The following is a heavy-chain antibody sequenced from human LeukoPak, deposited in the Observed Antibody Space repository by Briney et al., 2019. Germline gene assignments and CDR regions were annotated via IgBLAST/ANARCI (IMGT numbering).Heavy chain of an antibody. CDR1: GFPFSYYG. Sequence: GGSLRLSCAPSGFPFSYYGMHWVREAPGKGLEGVAFIRYTASDKYYADSVKGRFSISRDNSKNTPYLQMNRLRAEDTAVYYCAKDLMRGVWFGEYWGQGTLVTVSS. CDR2: IRYTASDK. D-gene: IGHD3-10*01. CDR3: AKDLMRGVWFGEY. J-gene: IGHJ4*02. V-gene: IGHV3-30*02.